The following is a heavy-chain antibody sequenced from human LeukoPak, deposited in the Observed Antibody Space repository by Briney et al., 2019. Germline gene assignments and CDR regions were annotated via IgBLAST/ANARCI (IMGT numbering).Heavy chain of an antibody. D-gene: IGHD3-10*01. V-gene: IGHV4-30-4*08. J-gene: IGHJ5*02. CDR3: ARDLMGTMVRRGFDP. CDR1: GCSISSGDYY. Sequence: SETLSLTCTVSGCSISSGDYYWSWLRQPPGKGLEWIGYIYYSGSTYYNPSLKSRVTISVDTSKNQFSLKLSSVTAADTAVYYCARDLMGTMVRRGFDPWGQGTLVTVSS. CDR2: IYYSGST.